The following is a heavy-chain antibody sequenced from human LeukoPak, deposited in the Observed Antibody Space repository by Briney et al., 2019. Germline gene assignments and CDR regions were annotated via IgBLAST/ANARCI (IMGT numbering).Heavy chain of an antibody. J-gene: IGHJ6*02. D-gene: IGHD1-26*01. CDR3: ARVVGDPNYYYYYGMDV. CDR1: GGTFSSYA. Sequence: SVKVSCKASGGTFSSYAISWVRQAPGQGLEWMGGIIPIFGTANYAQKIQGRVTITADESTSTAYMELSSLRSEDTAVYYCARVVGDPNYYYYYGMDVWGQGTTVTVSS. CDR2: IIPIFGTA. V-gene: IGHV1-69*01.